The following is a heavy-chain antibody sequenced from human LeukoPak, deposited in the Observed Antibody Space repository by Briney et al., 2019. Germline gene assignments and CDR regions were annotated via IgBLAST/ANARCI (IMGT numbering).Heavy chain of an antibody. Sequence: ASVKVSCKVSGYTFTSYYMHWVRQAPGQGLEWMGIINPSGGSTSYAQKFQGRVTMTRDMSTSTVYMELSSLRSEDTAVYYCARRRIAVAGTAYYYYMDVWGKGTTVTVSS. D-gene: IGHD6-19*01. CDR3: ARRRIAVAGTAYYYYMDV. V-gene: IGHV1-46*01. J-gene: IGHJ6*03. CDR2: INPSGGST. CDR1: GYTFTSYY.